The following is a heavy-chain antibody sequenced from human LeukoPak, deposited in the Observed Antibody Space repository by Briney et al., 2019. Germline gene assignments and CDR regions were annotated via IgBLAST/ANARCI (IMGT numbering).Heavy chain of an antibody. CDR3: AKDRLVGRGVYFDY. CDR2: IRYDGSNK. Sequence: TGGSLRLSCAVSGFTFSSYGMHWVRQPPGKGLEWVAFIRYDGSNKYYADSGKGRFTISRDNSKNTLYLQMNSLRAEDTAVYYCAKDRLVGRGVYFDYWGQGTLVTVSS. D-gene: IGHD1-26*01. J-gene: IGHJ4*02. V-gene: IGHV3-30*02. CDR1: GFTFSSYG.